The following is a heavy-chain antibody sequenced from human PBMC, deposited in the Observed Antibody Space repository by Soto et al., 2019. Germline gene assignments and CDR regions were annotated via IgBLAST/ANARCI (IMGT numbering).Heavy chain of an antibody. CDR1: GGSIYRSGYY. CDR2: IDYNGVT. V-gene: IGHV4-39*01. CDR3: GKVLVGATGHTDSDS. J-gene: IGHJ4*02. Sequence: LSLTCTVSGGSIYRSGYYWGWIRQPPGRGLEWIGNIDYNGVTYSNPSLKSRVTISRDTSKNQFSLKLTSVTAADTTLYYCGKVLVGATGHTDSDSWGPGTLVTVSS. D-gene: IGHD2-15*01.